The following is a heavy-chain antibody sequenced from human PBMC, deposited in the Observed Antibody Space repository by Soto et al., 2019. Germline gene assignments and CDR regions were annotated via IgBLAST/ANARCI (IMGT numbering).Heavy chain of an antibody. CDR3: ARSDYYDSSAYFHFDY. Sequence: SVKVSCKASGGTFNSYALSWVRQAPGQGLEWMGGIILIFGTANYAQKFQGRVTITADDSTSTAYMELSSLRSEDTAVYYCARSDYYDSSAYFHFDYWGQGTLVTVSS. D-gene: IGHD3-22*01. V-gene: IGHV1-69*13. CDR2: IILIFGTA. J-gene: IGHJ4*02. CDR1: GGTFNSYA.